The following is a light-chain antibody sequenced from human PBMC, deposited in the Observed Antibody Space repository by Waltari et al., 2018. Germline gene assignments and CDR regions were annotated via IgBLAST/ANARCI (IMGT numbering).Light chain of an antibody. CDR2: GAS. J-gene: IGKJ4*01. Sequence: EIVMTQSPATLSVSPGERATLSCRASQSVSSNVAWYQQKPGQAPRLLIYGASTRATGTPARFSGSWSGTEFTLTISSLQSEDFAVYYCQQYNNWPPLTFGGGTKVEIK. CDR3: QQYNNWPPLT. V-gene: IGKV3-15*01. CDR1: QSVSSN.